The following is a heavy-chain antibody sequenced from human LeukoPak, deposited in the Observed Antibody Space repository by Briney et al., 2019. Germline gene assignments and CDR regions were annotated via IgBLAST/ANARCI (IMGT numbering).Heavy chain of an antibody. V-gene: IGHV1-18*04. Sequence: GASVKVSCKASGYTFTSYGISWVRQAPGQGLEWMGWISAYNGNTNYAQKLQGRVTMTTDTSTSTAYMELRSLRSDDTAVYYCARVHLEYCSSTSSFWRPALCWGQGTLVTVSS. J-gene: IGHJ4*02. CDR3: ARVHLEYCSSTSSFWRPALC. CDR2: ISAYNGNT. CDR1: GYTFTSYG. D-gene: IGHD2-2*01.